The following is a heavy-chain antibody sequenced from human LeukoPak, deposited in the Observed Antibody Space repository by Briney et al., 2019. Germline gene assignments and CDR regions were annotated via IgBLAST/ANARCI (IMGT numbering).Heavy chain of an antibody. J-gene: IGHJ3*02. D-gene: IGHD3-10*01. CDR3: ARDRFGGGHDAFDI. CDR1: GYTFTSYY. CDR2: INPSGGST. Sequence: ASVKVSCKASGYTFTSYYMHWVRQAPGHGLEWMGIINPSGGSTSSAQKFQGRVTMTRDTSTSTAYMELRSLRSDDTAVYYCARDRFGGGHDAFDIWGQGTMVTVSS. V-gene: IGHV1-46*01.